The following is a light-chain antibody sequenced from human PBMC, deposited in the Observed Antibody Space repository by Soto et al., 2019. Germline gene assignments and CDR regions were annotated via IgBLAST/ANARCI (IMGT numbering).Light chain of an antibody. V-gene: IGKV3-11*01. CDR1: QSISTY. CDR3: QQRSSRPPVT. Sequence: EIVLTQSPATLSLSPGEGASLSCTASQSISTYLAWYQHRTGQAPRLLIYDASTRAADIPARFSGSGSGTDFTLTISSLEPEDFAVYYCQQRSSRPPVTFGQGTRLEIK. J-gene: IGKJ5*01. CDR2: DAS.